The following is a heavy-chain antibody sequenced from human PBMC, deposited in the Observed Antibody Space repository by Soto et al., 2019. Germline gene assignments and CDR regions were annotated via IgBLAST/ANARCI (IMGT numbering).Heavy chain of an antibody. D-gene: IGHD6-19*01. CDR1: GFTFNTYI. Sequence: QVQLVESGGGVVQPGRSLRLSCVASGFTFNTYIMHWVRQAPGKGPEWVAFISFDGTYKYYADSVKGRFTISRDNSKNTLFLQMNSLRVDDTAVYYCARGGPSSASEYFFDWWGQGTLVTVSS. V-gene: IGHV3-30-3*01. CDR3: ARGGPSSASEYFFDW. CDR2: ISFDGTYK. J-gene: IGHJ4*02.